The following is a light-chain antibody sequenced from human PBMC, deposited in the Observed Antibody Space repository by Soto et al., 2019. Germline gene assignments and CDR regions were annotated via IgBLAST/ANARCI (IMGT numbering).Light chain of an antibody. Sequence: EIVLTQSPGTLSLSPGERATVSCRASHSVSSTYLAWYQQKPGQAPRLLIYGASSRATGIPDRFSGSGSGPDFTRTISRLEPEDFAVYYCQQYGSSPKTCGQGTKVEIK. CDR3: QQYGSSPKT. V-gene: IGKV3-20*01. CDR1: HSVSSTY. J-gene: IGKJ1*01. CDR2: GAS.